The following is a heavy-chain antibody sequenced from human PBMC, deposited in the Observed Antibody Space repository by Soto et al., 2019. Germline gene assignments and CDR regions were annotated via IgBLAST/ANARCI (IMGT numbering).Heavy chain of an antibody. CDR1: GGSISSGDYY. V-gene: IGHV4-30-4*01. D-gene: IGHD5-18*01. CDR2: IYYSGST. CDR3: ARDHDSYGPPGYYYYGMDV. J-gene: IGHJ6*02. Sequence: QVQLQESGPGLVKPSQTLSLTCTVSGGSISSGDYYWSWIRQPPGKGLEWIGYIYYSGSTYYNPSLKSRVTISVDTSKNQFSLKLSSVTAADTAVYYCARDHDSYGPPGYYYYGMDVWGQGTTVTVSS.